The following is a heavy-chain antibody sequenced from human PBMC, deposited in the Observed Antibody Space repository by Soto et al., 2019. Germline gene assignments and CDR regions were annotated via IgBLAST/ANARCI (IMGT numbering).Heavy chain of an antibody. D-gene: IGHD3-16*01. J-gene: IGHJ5*02. Sequence: SETLSLTCTVSGASISSYYWSWIRQPPGKGLEWIGYIYYSGSTTNYNPSLKSRVTISVDTSKDQFSLKLSSVTAADTAVYYCARESVAAPTYAWFDPWGQGTLVTVSS. CDR2: IYYSGSTT. CDR3: ARESVAAPTYAWFDP. V-gene: IGHV4-59*01. CDR1: GASISSYY.